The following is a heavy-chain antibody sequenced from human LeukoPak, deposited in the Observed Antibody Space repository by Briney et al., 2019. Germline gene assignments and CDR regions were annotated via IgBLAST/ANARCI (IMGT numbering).Heavy chain of an antibody. CDR3: ARGVNSHGYRPRSYYFDY. CDR2: MNPNSGNT. Sequence: ASVKVSCKASGYTFTSYDINWVRQATGQGLEWMGWMNPNSGNTGYAQKFQGRVTMARNTSISTAHMELSSLRSEDTAVYYCARGVNSHGYRPRSYYFDYWGQGTLVTVSS. V-gene: IGHV1-8*01. CDR1: GYTFTSYD. J-gene: IGHJ4*02. D-gene: IGHD5-18*01.